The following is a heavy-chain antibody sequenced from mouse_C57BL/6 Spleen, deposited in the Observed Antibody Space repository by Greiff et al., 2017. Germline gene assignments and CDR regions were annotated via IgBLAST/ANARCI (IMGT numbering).Heavy chain of an antibody. CDR2: ISSGGDYI. J-gene: IGHJ4*01. D-gene: IGHD1-1*01. CDR3: TRAHYGSSPDYAMDY. CDR1: GFTFSSYA. Sequence: DVKLVESGEGLVKPGGSLKLSCAASGFTFSSYAMSWVRQTPEKRLEWVAYISSGGDYIYYAATVKGRFTISRDNARNTLYLQMSSLKSEDTAMYYCTRAHYGSSPDYAMDYWGQGTSVTVSS. V-gene: IGHV5-9-1*02.